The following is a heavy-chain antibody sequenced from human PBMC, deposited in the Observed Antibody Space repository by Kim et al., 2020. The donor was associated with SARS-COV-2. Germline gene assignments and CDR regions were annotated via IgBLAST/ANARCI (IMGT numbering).Heavy chain of an antibody. J-gene: IGHJ6*04. CDR3: ARDFAIYDSSGYRPGDYYYYYGMDG. CDR1: GGSITSYY. D-gene: IGHD3-22*01. V-gene: IGHV4-59*13. Sequence: SQTLSLTCTVSGGSITSYYWSWIRQPPGKGLEWIGYIYYSGSTNYNPSLKSRVTISVDTSKNQFSLKLSSVTASDTAVYYGARDFAIYDSSGYRPGDYYYYYGMDGWGTGTTVTVSS. CDR2: IYYSGST.